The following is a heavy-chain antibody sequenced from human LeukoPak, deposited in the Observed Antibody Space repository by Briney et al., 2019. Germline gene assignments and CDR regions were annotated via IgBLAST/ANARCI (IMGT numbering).Heavy chain of an antibody. V-gene: IGHV4-61*02. CDR1: GGSISSGSYY. D-gene: IGHD3-16*02. Sequence: PSETLSLTCTVSGGSISSGSYYWSWIRQPAGKGLEWIGRIYTSGSTNYNPSLKSRVTISVDTSKNQFSLKLSSVTAADTAVYYCARGPYYDYVWGSYRRPYDAFDIWGQGTMVTVSS. CDR2: IYTSGST. J-gene: IGHJ3*02. CDR3: ARGPYYDYVWGSYRRPYDAFDI.